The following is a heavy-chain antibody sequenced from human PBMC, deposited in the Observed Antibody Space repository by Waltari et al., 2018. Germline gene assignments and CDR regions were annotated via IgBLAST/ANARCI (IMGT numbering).Heavy chain of an antibody. Sequence: EVQLLESGGGLIQPGGSLRLSCTASGFSFRDSSVSWVRQAPGKGLEWVSVVGGGGDDPYYTDSVKGRFTISRDNSKNTLYLQMSSLRAEDTAVYYCAKDGVARNGIYDPFDIWGQGTMVIVS. J-gene: IGHJ3*02. V-gene: IGHV3-23*01. CDR2: VGGGGDDP. D-gene: IGHD1-1*01. CDR1: GFSFRDSS. CDR3: AKDGVARNGIYDPFDI.